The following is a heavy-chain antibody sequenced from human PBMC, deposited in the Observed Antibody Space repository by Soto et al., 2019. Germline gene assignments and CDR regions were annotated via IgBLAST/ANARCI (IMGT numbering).Heavy chain of an antibody. D-gene: IGHD5-18*01. V-gene: IGHV4-39*07. Sequence: SETLSLTCTVSGGSISRSSYYWGWIRQPPGKGLEWIGSIYYSGSTYYNPSLKIRVTISVDTSKNQFSLKLSSGTAADTAVYYCAGLRDSSYGPNFDSWGQGTLVTVSS. CDR3: AGLRDSSYGPNFDS. J-gene: IGHJ4*02. CDR1: GGSISRSSYY. CDR2: IYYSGST.